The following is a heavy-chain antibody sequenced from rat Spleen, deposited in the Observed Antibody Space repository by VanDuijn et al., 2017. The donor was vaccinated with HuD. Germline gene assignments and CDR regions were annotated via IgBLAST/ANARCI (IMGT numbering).Heavy chain of an antibody. D-gene: IGHD4-3*01. Sequence: EVQLVESGGGLVQPGRSLKLSCAASGFTFSSFAMAWVRQAPKKGLEWVATITSGGSNTYYPDSVKGRFTISRDNAKSTLYLQMDSLRSEDTATYYCARNQFGPQDWFAYWGQGTLVTVSS. V-gene: IGHV5-25*01. CDR1: GFTFSSFA. J-gene: IGHJ3*01. CDR2: ITSGGSNT. CDR3: ARNQFGPQDWFAY.